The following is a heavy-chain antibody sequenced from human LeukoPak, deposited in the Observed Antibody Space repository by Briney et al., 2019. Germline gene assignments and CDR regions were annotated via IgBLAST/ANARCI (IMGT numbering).Heavy chain of an antibody. J-gene: IGHJ4*02. CDR3: AGRRGWLVADY. V-gene: IGHV4-34*01. D-gene: IGHD6-19*01. Sequence: PSETLSLTCAVYGGSFSGYYWSWIRQPPGKGLEWIGEINHSGSTNYNPSLKSRVTISVDTSKNQFSLKLSSVTAADTAVYYCAGRRGWLVADYWGQGTLVTVSS. CDR1: GGSFSGYY. CDR2: INHSGST.